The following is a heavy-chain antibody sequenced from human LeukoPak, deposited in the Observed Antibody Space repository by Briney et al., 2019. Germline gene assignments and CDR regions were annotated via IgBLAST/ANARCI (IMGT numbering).Heavy chain of an antibody. CDR1: GGSISSSSYY. J-gene: IGHJ5*02. V-gene: IGHV4-39*07. CDR2: IYYSGST. Sequence: KPSETLSLTCTVSGGSISSSSYYWGWIRQPPGKGLEWIGSIYYSGSTYYNPSLKSRVTISVDTSKNQFSLKLSSVTAADTAVYYCARAISEEYGSGSFWFDPWGQGTLVTVSS. D-gene: IGHD3-10*01. CDR3: ARAISEEYGSGSFWFDP.